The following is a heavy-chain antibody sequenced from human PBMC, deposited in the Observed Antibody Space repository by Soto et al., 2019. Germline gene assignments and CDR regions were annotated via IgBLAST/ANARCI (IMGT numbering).Heavy chain of an antibody. Sequence: GESLKISCKGSGYSFTSYWISWVRQMPGKGLEWMGRIDPSDSYTNYSPSFQGHVTISADKSTSTAYLQWSSLKASDTAMYYCASSGSDYYYYGMDVWGQGTTVTVSS. CDR1: GYSFTSYW. J-gene: IGHJ6*02. CDR2: IDPSDSYT. D-gene: IGHD7-27*01. CDR3: ASSGSDYYYYGMDV. V-gene: IGHV5-10-1*01.